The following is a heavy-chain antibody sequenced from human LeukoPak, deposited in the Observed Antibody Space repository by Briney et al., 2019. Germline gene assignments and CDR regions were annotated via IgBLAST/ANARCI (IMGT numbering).Heavy chain of an antibody. V-gene: IGHV4-59*08. CDR2: IYYSGST. D-gene: IGHD2-15*01. CDR3: ARGGTDFDY. J-gene: IGHJ4*02. CDR1: GGSISSYY. Sequence: SETLSLTCTVSGGSISSYYWSWIRQAPGKGLEWIGHIYYSGSTNYNPSLASRVTISVDTSKNQFSLKLSSVTATYTALYYCARGGTDFDYWGQGTLVTVSS.